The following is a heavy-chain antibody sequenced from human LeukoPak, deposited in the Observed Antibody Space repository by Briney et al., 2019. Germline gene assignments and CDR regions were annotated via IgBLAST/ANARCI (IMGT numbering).Heavy chain of an antibody. CDR2: MDPNSGNT. D-gene: IGHD3-9*01. CDR1: GYTFTGYD. J-gene: IGHJ5*02. Sequence: ASVKVSCKASGYTFTGYDINWVRQAAGQGLEWMGWMDPNSGNTGYAQKFQGRVTMTRDTSMTTAYMELSSLTSEDTAVYYCVRRLDTIEFDPWGQGTLVTVSS. V-gene: IGHV1-8*01. CDR3: VRRLDTIEFDP.